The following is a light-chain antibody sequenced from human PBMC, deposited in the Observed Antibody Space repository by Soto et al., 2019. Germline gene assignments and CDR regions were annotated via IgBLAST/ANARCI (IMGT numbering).Light chain of an antibody. Sequence: EIVMTQSPATLSVSPGERATLSCRASQSVSSNLAWYQQKPGQAPRLLIYGASTRATGIPARFSGSESGTEFILTNSSLQSEDFAFYYCQQYNNWPRTFGQGTQVEIK. CDR3: QQYNNWPRT. J-gene: IGKJ1*01. CDR2: GAS. V-gene: IGKV3-15*01. CDR1: QSVSSN.